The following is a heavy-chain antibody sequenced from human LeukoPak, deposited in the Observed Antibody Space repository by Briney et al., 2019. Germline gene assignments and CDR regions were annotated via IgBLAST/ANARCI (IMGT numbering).Heavy chain of an antibody. D-gene: IGHD6-19*01. V-gene: IGHV1-69-2*01. CDR2: VDPEDGET. CDR1: GYTFTDYY. J-gene: IGHJ4*02. Sequence: GATVRISCKASGYTFTDYYMHWVQQAPGKGLEWMGRVDPEDGETIYAEKFQGGVTITADTSTDTAYMELSSLRSEDTAVYYCATVGAVAGFDYWGKGTLVTVSS. CDR3: ATVGAVAGFDY.